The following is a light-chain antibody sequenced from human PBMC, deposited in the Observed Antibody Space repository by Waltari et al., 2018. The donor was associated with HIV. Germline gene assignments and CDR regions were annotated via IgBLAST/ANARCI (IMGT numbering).Light chain of an antibody. CDR1: RSDVGGFNY. V-gene: IGLV2-14*01. CDR2: EVS. Sequence: QSALTQPASVSGSPGQSITISCTGTRSDVGGFNYVPWSQQPPGKAPKLMIYEVSNRPSEFSNRFSGSKSGNTASLTISGLQAEDEADYYCSSYTSSSTPVVFGGGTKLTVL. CDR3: SSYTSSSTPVV. J-gene: IGLJ2*01.